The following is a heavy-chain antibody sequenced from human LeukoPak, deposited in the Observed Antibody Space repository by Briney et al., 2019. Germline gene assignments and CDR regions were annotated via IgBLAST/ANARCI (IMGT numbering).Heavy chain of an antibody. CDR1: GFTFSNYA. D-gene: IGHD5-12*01. J-gene: IGHJ4*02. Sequence: PGGSLRLSCAASGFTFSNYAMSWVRQAPGKGLEWVSAVSGSGGTTYYADSVKGRFTVSRDNSKNTLYLQMDSLRAEDTAVYYCAKLVATISDWGQGTLVIVSS. CDR2: VSGSGGTT. V-gene: IGHV3-23*01. CDR3: AKLVATISD.